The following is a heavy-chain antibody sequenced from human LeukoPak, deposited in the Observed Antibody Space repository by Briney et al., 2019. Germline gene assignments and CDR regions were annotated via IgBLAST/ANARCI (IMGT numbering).Heavy chain of an antibody. CDR2: INHSGST. D-gene: IGHD3-16*01. CDR3: ARCFRDWFDP. CDR1: GGSINSDNYY. Sequence: SETLSLTCTVSGGSINSDNYYWGWIRQPPGKGLEWIGEINHSGSTNYNPSLKSRVTISVDTSKNQFSLKLSSVTAADTAVYYCARCFRDWFDPWGQGTLVTVSS. J-gene: IGHJ5*02. V-gene: IGHV4-39*07.